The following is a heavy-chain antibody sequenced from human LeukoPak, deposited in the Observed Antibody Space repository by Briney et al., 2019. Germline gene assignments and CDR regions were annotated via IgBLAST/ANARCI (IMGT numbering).Heavy chain of an antibody. CDR3: AKRGVVIRVILVGFHKEAYYFDS. CDR2: ISGSGGGT. J-gene: IGHJ4*02. Sequence: GGSLRLSCAVSGITLSNYGMSWVRQAPGKGLEWVAGISGSGGGTNYADSVKGRFTISRDNSKNTLYLQMNSLGAEDTAVYFCAKRGVVIRVILVGFHKEAYYFDSWGQGALVTVSS. V-gene: IGHV3-23*01. D-gene: IGHD3-22*01. CDR1: GITLSNYG.